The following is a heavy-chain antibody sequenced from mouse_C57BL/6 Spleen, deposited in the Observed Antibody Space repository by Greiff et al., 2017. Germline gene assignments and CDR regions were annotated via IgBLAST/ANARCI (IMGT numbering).Heavy chain of an antibody. V-gene: IGHV14-4*01. CDR2: IDPENGAT. Sequence: VQLQQSGAELVRPGASVKLSCTASGFNIKDDYMHWVKQRPAQGLEWIGWIDPENGATEYASKFQGKATITADTSSNTAYLQLSSLTSEDTAVYYCTTIFYDYEGYWGQGTTLTFSS. D-gene: IGHD2-4*01. CDR1: GFNIKDDY. CDR3: TTIFYDYEGY. J-gene: IGHJ2*01.